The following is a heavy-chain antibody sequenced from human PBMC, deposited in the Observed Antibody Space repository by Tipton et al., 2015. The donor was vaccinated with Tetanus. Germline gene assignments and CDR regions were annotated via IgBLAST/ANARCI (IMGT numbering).Heavy chain of an antibody. CDR2: INPDGRRT. CDR1: GFTFSDYG. J-gene: IGHJ6*02. CDR3: ARRSLTNYGLDV. V-gene: IGHV3-74*01. Sequence: SLRLSCAASGFTFSDYGMSWVRQTPGKGLVWISRINPDGRRTNYADSVKGRFTISRDHAKNTVYLQMNSLRAEDTAVYFCARRSLTNYGLDVWGQGTPVTVSS. D-gene: IGHD1-1*01.